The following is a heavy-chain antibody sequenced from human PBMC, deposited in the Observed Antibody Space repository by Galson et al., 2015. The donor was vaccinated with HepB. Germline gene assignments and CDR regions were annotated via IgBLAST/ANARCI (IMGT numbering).Heavy chain of an antibody. J-gene: IGHJ4*02. V-gene: IGHV3-30*04. D-gene: IGHD3-22*01. CDR3: ASAQDSSGYYSPSYY. Sequence: SLRLSCAASGFTLSIYAIHWVRQAPGKGLEWLALISYDGGNKYYADSVKGRFTISRDNSKNTLYLQMNSLRAEDTAVYYCASAQDSSGYYSPSYYWGQGTLVTVSS. CDR1: GFTLSIYA. CDR2: ISYDGGNK.